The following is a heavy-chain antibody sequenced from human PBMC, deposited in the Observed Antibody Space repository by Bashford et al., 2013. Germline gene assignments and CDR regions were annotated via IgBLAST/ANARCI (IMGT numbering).Heavy chain of an antibody. V-gene: IGHV4-31*03. D-gene: IGHD4-17*01. CDR3: ASEGEYGDFYV. J-gene: IGHJ4*02. CDR1: GASISRRDSY. Sequence: SETLSLTCFVSGASISRRDSYLTWLRQRPGKGLEWLGYFYRSARYHPSLEGRLSISVDTANNQFSLRLSSMTAADTGLYYCASEGEYGDFYVWGQGTLVTVSS. CDR2: FYRSA.